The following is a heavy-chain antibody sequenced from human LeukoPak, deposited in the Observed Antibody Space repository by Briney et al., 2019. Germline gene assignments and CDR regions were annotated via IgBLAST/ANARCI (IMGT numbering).Heavy chain of an antibody. CDR3: AHVEGGFSSSWFFKGFDY. D-gene: IGHD2-2*01. CDR1: GGSITNYYWS. CDR2: IYGDDDK. V-gene: IGHV2-5*08. J-gene: IGHJ4*02. Sequence: TLSLTCTVSGGSITNYYWSWIRQPPGKALEWLALIYGDDDKRYSPSLRNRLTITKDTSRNRVVFTMTNMDPVDTATYYCAHVEGGFSSSWFFKGFDYWGQGTLVTVSS.